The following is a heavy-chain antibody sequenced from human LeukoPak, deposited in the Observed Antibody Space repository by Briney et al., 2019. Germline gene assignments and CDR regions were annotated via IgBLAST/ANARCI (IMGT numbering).Heavy chain of an antibody. Sequence: HPGAPLRLSCAASGFTFSSYAMSWVRQAPGKGLEWVSAISGSGGSTYYADSVKGRFTISRDNSKNTLYLQMNSLRAEDTAVYYCAKDYYDSSGYYYYYYGMDVWGQGTTVTVSS. CDR3: AKDYYDSSGYYYYYYGMDV. V-gene: IGHV3-23*01. J-gene: IGHJ6*02. CDR1: GFTFSSYA. D-gene: IGHD3-22*01. CDR2: ISGSGGST.